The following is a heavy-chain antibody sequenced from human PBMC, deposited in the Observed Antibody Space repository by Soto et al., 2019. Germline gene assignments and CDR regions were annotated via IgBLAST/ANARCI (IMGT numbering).Heavy chain of an antibody. V-gene: IGHV4-31*03. J-gene: IGHJ4*02. CDR2: IDPTGGD. Sequence: SEILSLTCSVSGYSVSSGDFYWSWIRQHPGKGLEWLGFIDPTGGDHYNPSLKSRLNILIDTSNNQFSLRLNSVTAADTAVYYCATGQVAGPQADAAYLEYWGLRLVVTVSS. CDR1: GYSVSSGDFY. D-gene: IGHD6-19*01. CDR3: ATGQVAGPQADAAYLEY.